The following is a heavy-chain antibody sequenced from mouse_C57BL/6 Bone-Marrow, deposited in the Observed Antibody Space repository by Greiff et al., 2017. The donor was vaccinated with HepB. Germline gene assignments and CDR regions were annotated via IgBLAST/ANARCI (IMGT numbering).Heavy chain of an antibody. V-gene: IGHV5-9-1*02. J-gene: IGHJ4*01. Sequence: EVQGVESGEGLVKPGGSLKLSCAASGFTFSSYAMSWVRQTPEKRLEWVAYISSGGDYIYYADTVKGRFTISSDNARNTLYLQMSSLKSEDTAMYYCTRDTHSSSRGMDYWGQGTSVTVSS. CDR3: TRDTHSSSRGMDY. D-gene: IGHD2-12*01. CDR1: GFTFSSYA. CDR2: ISSGGDYI.